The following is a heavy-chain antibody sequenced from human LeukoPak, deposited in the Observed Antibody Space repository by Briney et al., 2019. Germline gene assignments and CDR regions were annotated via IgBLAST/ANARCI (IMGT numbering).Heavy chain of an antibody. CDR2: IYTSGNT. V-gene: IGHV4-61*02. Sequence: SQTLSLTCTFSGGSISSVSYLGSSIRQPAGKGLEWIGRIYTSGNTNYKLPLKSRVTISVDSSKNQFSLKLRSVTAADTAVYYCARIDILTGYFNYWGQRTLVTVSS. CDR1: GGSISSVSYL. J-gene: IGHJ4*02. CDR3: ARIDILTGYFNY. D-gene: IGHD3-9*01.